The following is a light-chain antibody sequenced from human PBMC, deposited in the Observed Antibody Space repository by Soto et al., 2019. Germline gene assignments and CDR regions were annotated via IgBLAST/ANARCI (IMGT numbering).Light chain of an antibody. CDR2: GAS. CDR3: QHYNSWPPL. Sequence: DIGMTQSPATLSVSPWETATLSCRASQSVSDNLAWYQQKRGQAPRLLIYGASIRATGIPARFSGSGSGTEFTLTISSLQSEDFAVYYCQHYNSWPPLFGPGTKVDIK. CDR1: QSVSDN. J-gene: IGKJ3*01. V-gene: IGKV3-15*01.